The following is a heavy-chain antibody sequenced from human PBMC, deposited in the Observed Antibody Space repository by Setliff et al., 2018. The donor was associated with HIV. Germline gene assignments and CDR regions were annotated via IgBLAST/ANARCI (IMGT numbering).Heavy chain of an antibody. Sequence: ASVKVSCKASAYSFTDYFIHWVRQAPGQGLEWMGWISPNNAGTRLTETFRGRVTMTRDTSLNTAYVELSGLRSDDTAVYFCARQLSNSLDFWGQGTLVTVSS. V-gene: IGHV1-2*02. CDR2: ISPNNAGT. D-gene: IGHD7-27*01. J-gene: IGHJ4*02. CDR3: ARQLSNSLDF. CDR1: AYSFTDYF.